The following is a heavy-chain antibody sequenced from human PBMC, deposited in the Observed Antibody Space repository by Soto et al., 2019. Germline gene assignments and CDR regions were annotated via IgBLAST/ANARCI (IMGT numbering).Heavy chain of an antibody. CDR3: ARSPEIFSSSWYQLIYGMDV. V-gene: IGHV3-21*01. CDR2: ISSSSSYI. CDR1: GFTFSSYS. J-gene: IGHJ6*02. D-gene: IGHD6-13*01. Sequence: GGSLRLSCAAPGFTFSSYSMNWVRQAPGKGLELVSSISSSSSYIYYADSVKGRFTISRDNAKNSLYLQMNSLRAEDTAVYYCARSPEIFSSSWYQLIYGMDVWGQGTTVTVYS.